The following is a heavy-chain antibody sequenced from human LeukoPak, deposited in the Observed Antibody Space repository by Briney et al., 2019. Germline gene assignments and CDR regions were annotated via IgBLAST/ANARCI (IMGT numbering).Heavy chain of an antibody. J-gene: IGHJ5*02. CDR1: GGSISSGDYY. CDR3: ARAHRSNGDPNWFDP. V-gene: IGHV4-31*03. CDR2: IYYSGST. Sequence: PSQTLSLTCTVSGGSISSGDYYWSWIRQHPGKGLEWIGYIYYSGSTYYNPSLKSRVTISVDTSKNQFSLKLSSVTAADTAVYYCARAHRSNGDPNWFDPWGQGTLVTVSS. D-gene: IGHD7-27*01.